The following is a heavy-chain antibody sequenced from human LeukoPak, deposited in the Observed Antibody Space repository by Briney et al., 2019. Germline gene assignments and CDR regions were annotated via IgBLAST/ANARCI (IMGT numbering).Heavy chain of an antibody. Sequence: GGSLRLSCAASGFTFSDYYMSWIRQAPGKGLEWVSYISSSGSTIYYADSVKGRFTISRDNAKNSLYLQMNSLRAEDTAVYYCAREYQPPIYYYYYYYMDVWGKGTMVTVSS. D-gene: IGHD3-3*02. CDR1: GFTFSDYY. V-gene: IGHV3-11*01. CDR3: AREYQPPIYYYYYYYMDV. J-gene: IGHJ6*03. CDR2: ISSSGSTI.